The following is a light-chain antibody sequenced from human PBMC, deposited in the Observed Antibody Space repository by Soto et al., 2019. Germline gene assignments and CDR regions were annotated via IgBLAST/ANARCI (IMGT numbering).Light chain of an antibody. CDR3: QQYGSSPQT. Sequence: DIVLTQSPGTLSLSPGERATLSCRASQSVSSSFLAWYQQKPGQAPRLLIYGASSRDTGIPDRFSGSGSGTDFTLTISRLQPEDFAVYYCQQYGSSPQTFGQGTKVEIK. V-gene: IGKV3-20*01. J-gene: IGKJ1*01. CDR2: GAS. CDR1: QSVSSSF.